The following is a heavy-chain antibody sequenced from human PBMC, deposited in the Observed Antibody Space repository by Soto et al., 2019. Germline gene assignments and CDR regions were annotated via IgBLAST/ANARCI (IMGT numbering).Heavy chain of an antibody. CDR2: IRSKSNNYAT. CDR1: GFSLSDSA. V-gene: IGHV3-73*01. J-gene: IGHJ4*02. CDR3: PRHLVDF. Sequence: GRSLRLCCAGSGFSLSDSAMHWVRQASGKGLEWVGRIRSKSNNYATEYHASVKGRFTISRDDSKNTAYLQMNSLKTEDTDFYYWPRHLVDFWGRGTPDTGSS.